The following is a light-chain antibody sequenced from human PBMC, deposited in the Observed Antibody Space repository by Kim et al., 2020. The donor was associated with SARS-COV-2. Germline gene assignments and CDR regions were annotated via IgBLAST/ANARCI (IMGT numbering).Light chain of an antibody. CDR3: QQYNSYPWT. J-gene: IGKJ1*01. V-gene: IGKV1-5*03. CDR2: KAS. CDR1: QGISSW. Sequence: ASVGDRVTITCRASQGISSWLAWYQQKPGKAPKLLIYKASSLESGVPSRFSGSGSGTEFTLTISSLHPDDFATYYCQQYNSYPWTFGQGTKVDIK.